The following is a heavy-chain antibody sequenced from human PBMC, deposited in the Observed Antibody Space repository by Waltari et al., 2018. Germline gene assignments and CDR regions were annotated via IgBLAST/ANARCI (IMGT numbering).Heavy chain of an antibody. CDR1: GFTFRNYW. Sequence: DVQLVVSGGALVQPGGSLRLSCAASGFTFRNYWMHWVGPVPGKGLGWVSRMYGSGAGSLTSYADSGKGRFTISRDNSKDTLYLQMNSLRAEDTAVYYCARDYCSSATCYVNDAFDIWGQGTMVTVSS. CDR2: MYGSGAGSLT. D-gene: IGHD2-2*01. J-gene: IGHJ3*02. CDR3: ARDYCSSATCYVNDAFDI. V-gene: IGHV3-74*01.